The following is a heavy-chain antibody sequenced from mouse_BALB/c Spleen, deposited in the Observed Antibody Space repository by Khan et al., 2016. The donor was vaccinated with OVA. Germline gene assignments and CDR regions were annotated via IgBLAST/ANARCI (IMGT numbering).Heavy chain of an antibody. CDR1: GYTFINYG. D-gene: IGHD1-1*01. CDR3: ARGGGSSFYFDY. Sequence: QIQLVQSGPELKKPGETVKISCKASGYTFINYGMNWVKQAPGKGLKWMGWINTYTGEPTYADDFKGRFAFSLETSASTAYLQINNLKNEDRATYFCARGGGSSFYFDYWGQGTTLTVSS. V-gene: IGHV9-1*02. CDR2: INTYTGEP. J-gene: IGHJ2*01.